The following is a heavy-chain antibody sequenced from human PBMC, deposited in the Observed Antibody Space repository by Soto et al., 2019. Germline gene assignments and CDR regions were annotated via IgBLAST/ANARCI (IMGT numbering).Heavy chain of an antibody. CDR3: ARGGYCSSTSCPAYYMDV. V-gene: IGHV1-69*02. Sequence: SVKVSCKASGGTFSSYTISWVRQAPGQGLEWMGRIIPILGVANYAQKFQGRVTITADKSTSTAYMELSSLRSEDTAVYYCARGGYCSSTSCPAYYMDVWGKGTTVTVSS. D-gene: IGHD2-2*01. CDR2: IIPILGVA. CDR1: GGTFSSYT. J-gene: IGHJ6*03.